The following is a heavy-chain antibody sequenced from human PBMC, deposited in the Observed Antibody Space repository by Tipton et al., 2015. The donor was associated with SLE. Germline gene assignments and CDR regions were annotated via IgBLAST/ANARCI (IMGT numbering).Heavy chain of an antibody. D-gene: IGHD1-20*01. CDR1: GGSISSSNW. J-gene: IGHJ4*02. V-gene: IGHV4-4*02. CDR3: ARARSLITGTTGGTFDY. CDR2: IYHSGST. Sequence: TLSLTCAVSGGSISSSNWWSWVRQPPGKGLEWIGEIYHSGSTNYNPSLKSRVTISVDKSKNQFSLKLSSVTAADTAVYYCARARSLITGTTGGTFDYWGQGTLVTVSP.